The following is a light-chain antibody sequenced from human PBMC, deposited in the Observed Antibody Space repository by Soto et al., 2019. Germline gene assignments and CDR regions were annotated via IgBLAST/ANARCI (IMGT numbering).Light chain of an antibody. J-gene: IGLJ2*01. CDR2: GAT. CDR3: QSYDTRLRWV. Sequence: QSVLTQPPSVSGAPGQRVTISCTGSSSNFGANFDVQWYQQFPGTAPKLLIYGATIRPSGVPDRFSCSKSGTSASLAITGLQAEDEDDYCCQSYDTRLRWVFGGGTKLTVL. CDR1: SSNFGANFD. V-gene: IGLV1-40*01.